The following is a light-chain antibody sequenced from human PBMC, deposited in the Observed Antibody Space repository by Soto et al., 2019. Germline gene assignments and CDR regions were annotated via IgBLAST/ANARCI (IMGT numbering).Light chain of an antibody. V-gene: IGLV1-44*01. CDR3: AAWDDSLNAVV. J-gene: IGLJ2*01. CDR1: TSNIGSNT. Sequence: QSVLSQPPSASGIPGQTITVSCSGGTSNIGSNTVNWYQDLPGTAPKLLMYSNNHRPSGVPDRFSGSKSGTSASLAISGIQSEDEGDYYCAAWDDSLNAVVFGGGTQLTVL. CDR2: SNN.